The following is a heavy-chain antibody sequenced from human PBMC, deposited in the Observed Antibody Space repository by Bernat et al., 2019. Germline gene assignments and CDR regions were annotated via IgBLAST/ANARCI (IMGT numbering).Heavy chain of an antibody. CDR3: AKDLPIDY. CDR1: GFTFDDYA. CDR2: ISWNSGSI. Sequence: EVQLVESGGGLVQPGRSLRLSCAASGFTFDDYAMHWVRQAPGKGLEWVSGISWNSGSIGYADSVKGRFTISRDNAKNSLYLQMNSLRAEDTALYYCAKDLPIDYWGHGTLVTVSS. J-gene: IGHJ4*01. V-gene: IGHV3-9*01.